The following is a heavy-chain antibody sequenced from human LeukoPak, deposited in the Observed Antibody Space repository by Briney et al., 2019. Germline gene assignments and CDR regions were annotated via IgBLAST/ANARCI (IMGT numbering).Heavy chain of an antibody. Sequence: GGSLTLSCAASGFTFSSYAMSWVRQPPAKGLEWVSASSGSCGSTYYADSVQGRFTISRDNSKNTLYLQMNSLRAEDTAVYYCAKDRYCSSTSCYEFDYWGQGTLVTVSS. CDR3: AKDRYCSSTSCYEFDY. D-gene: IGHD2-2*01. CDR1: GFTFSSYA. J-gene: IGHJ4*02. CDR2: SSGSCGST. V-gene: IGHV3-23*01.